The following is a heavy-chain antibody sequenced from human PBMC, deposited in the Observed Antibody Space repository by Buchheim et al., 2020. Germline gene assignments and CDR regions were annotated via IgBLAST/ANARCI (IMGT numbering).Heavy chain of an antibody. Sequence: EVQLVESGGGLVQPGGGLRLSCAASGFTFSSYWMSWVRQDPGKGLEWVASIRQDGGDKYYMDSVEGGFTISRANAKTTLYMQMNSLRAEDTAVYYCARVSNWDLDYWGQGTL. D-gene: IGHD7-27*01. CDR1: GFTFSSYW. CDR3: ARVSNWDLDY. CDR2: IRQDGGDK. J-gene: IGHJ4*02. V-gene: IGHV3-7*01.